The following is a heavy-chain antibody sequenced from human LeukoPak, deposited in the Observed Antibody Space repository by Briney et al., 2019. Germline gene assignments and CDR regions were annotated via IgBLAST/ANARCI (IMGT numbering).Heavy chain of an antibody. CDR1: GFTFSSYG. CDR2: IWYGGSNK. Sequence: GGSLRLSCAASGFTFSSYGMHWVRQAPGKGLEWVAVIWYGGSNKYYADSVKGRFTISRDNSKNTLYLQMNSLRAEDTAVYYCAKERVPAAIRGSFDYWGQGTLVTVSS. CDR3: AKERVPAAIRGSFDY. J-gene: IGHJ4*02. D-gene: IGHD2-2*02. V-gene: IGHV3-30*02.